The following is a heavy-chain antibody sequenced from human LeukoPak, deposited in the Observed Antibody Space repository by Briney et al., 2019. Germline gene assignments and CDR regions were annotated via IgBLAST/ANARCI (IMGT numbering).Heavy chain of an antibody. D-gene: IGHD3-10*01. CDR1: NGSITSYY. J-gene: IGHJ5*02. V-gene: IGHV4-59*01. CDR3: ARGVGYAGLYWFDP. CDR2: VYYSGTT. Sequence: SETLSLTCNVSNGSITSYYGAWIRQSPRKGLEWIGYVYYSGTTNYNPSLKSRVTISVDTSKNQFSLKLSSVTTADTAVYYCARGVGYAGLYWFDPCGHGILVSVSS.